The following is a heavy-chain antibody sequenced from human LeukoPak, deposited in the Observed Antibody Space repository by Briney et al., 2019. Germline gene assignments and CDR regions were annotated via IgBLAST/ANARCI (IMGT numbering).Heavy chain of an antibody. CDR3: ARDSAHYCSGGSCRPYYMDV. CDR1: GFSFSSYG. V-gene: IGHV3-30*02. D-gene: IGHD2-15*01. CDR2: IRDDGSKR. J-gene: IGHJ6*03. Sequence: PGGSLRLSCATSGFSFSSYGMHWVRQAPGKGLEWVAFIRDDGSKRYYGDSVKGRITISRDNSKNTLYLQMNSLRTEDTAVYFCARDSAHYCSGGSCRPYYMDVWGKGTSVTVSS.